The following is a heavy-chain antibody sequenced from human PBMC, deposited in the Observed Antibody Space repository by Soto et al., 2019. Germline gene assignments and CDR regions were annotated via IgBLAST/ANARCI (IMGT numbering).Heavy chain of an antibody. CDR3: AHLTAPPRNYDYIWGSYRYDFDY. J-gene: IGHJ4*02. V-gene: IGHV2-5*02. CDR2: IYWDDDK. CDR1: GFSLSTSGVG. D-gene: IGHD3-16*02. Sequence: SGPTLVNPTQTLTLTCTFSGFSLSTSGVGVGWIRQPPGKALEWLALIYWDDDKRYSPSLKGRLTITKDTSKNQVVLTMTNMDPVDTATYYCAHLTAPPRNYDYIWGSYRYDFDYWGQGTLVTVSS.